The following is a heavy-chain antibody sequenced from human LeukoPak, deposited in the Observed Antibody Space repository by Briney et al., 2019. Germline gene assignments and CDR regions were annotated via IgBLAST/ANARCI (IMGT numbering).Heavy chain of an antibody. V-gene: IGHV1-2*02. J-gene: IGHJ4*02. Sequence: GASVKVSCKASGYTFTGYYMHWVRQAPGQGLEWMGWINPNSGGTNYTQKFQGRVTMTRDTSISTAYMELSRLRSDDTAVYYCASILASGVAARPPFDYWGQGTLVTVSS. D-gene: IGHD6-6*01. CDR2: INPNSGGT. CDR1: GYTFTGYY. CDR3: ASILASGVAARPPFDY.